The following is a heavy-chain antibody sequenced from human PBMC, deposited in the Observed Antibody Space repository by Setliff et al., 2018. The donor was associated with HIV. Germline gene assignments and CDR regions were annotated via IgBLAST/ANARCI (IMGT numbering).Heavy chain of an antibody. CDR1: GGSISSTTY. J-gene: IGHJ4*02. D-gene: IGHD3-9*01. V-gene: IGHV4-39*07. CDR3: ARLRYYDILTGYAFDY. CDR2: INFSGDT. Sequence: PSETLSLTCTVSGGSISSTTYWGWIRQSPGAGLEWIGNINFSGDTYNNPSLKGRVTISLDSSKNQFSLNLTSVTAADTAVYYCARLRYYDILTGYAFDYWGQGTLVTVSS.